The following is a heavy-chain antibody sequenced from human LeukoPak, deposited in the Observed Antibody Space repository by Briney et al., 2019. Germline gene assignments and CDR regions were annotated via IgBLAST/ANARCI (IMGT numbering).Heavy chain of an antibody. V-gene: IGHV3-7*01. CDR1: GFTFSSYW. CDR2: IKQDGSEK. Sequence: GGSLRLSCAASGFTFSSYWMSWVRQTPEKGLEWVANIKQDGSEKYYVDSVNGRFTNSRDNAKNSMFLQMNSLRAEDTAVYYCVRDGGSGWHFDHWGQGTRVTVSS. D-gene: IGHD6-19*01. J-gene: IGHJ4*02. CDR3: VRDGGSGWHFDH.